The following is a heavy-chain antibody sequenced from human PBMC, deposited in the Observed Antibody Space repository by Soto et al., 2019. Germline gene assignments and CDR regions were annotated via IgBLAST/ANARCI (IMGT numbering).Heavy chain of an antibody. Sequence: ESGGGVVQPGRSLRLSCAASGFTFSSYAMHWVRQAPGKGLEWVAVISYDGSNKYYADSVKGRFTISRDNSKNTLYLQMNSLRAEDTAVYYCASPPYGDYPYWGQGTLVTVSS. CDR2: ISYDGSNK. CDR3: ASPPYGDYPY. J-gene: IGHJ4*02. D-gene: IGHD4-17*01. V-gene: IGHV3-30-3*01. CDR1: GFTFSSYA.